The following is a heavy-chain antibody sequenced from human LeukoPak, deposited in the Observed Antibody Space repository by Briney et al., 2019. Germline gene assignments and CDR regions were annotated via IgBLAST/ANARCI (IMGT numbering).Heavy chain of an antibody. D-gene: IGHD3-22*01. CDR3: AREKFTMIVGWQLEQYYYGMDV. J-gene: IGHJ6*02. CDR1: GGTFSSYA. CDR2: IIPIFGTA. V-gene: IGHV1-69*13. Sequence: SVKVSCRASGGTFSSYAISWVRRAPGQGLEWMGGIIPIFGTANYAQKFQGRVTITADESTSTAYMELSSLRSEDTAVYYCAREKFTMIVGWQLEQYYYGMDVWGQGTTVTVSS.